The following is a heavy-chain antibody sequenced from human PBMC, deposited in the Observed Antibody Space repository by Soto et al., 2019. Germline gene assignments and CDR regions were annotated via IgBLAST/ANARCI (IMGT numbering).Heavy chain of an antibody. J-gene: IGHJ5*02. Sequence: KPSETLSLTCAVYGGSFSGYYWSWIRQPPGKGLEWIGEINHSGSTNYNPSLKSRVTISVDTSKNQFSLKLSSVTAADTAVYYCARAPYSSGWYSNWSDPWGQGTLVTVSS. CDR1: GGSFSGYY. V-gene: IGHV4-34*01. D-gene: IGHD6-19*01. CDR3: ARAPYSSGWYSNWSDP. CDR2: INHSGST.